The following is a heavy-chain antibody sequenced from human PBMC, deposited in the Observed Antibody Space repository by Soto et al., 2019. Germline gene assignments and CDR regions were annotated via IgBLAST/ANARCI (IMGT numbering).Heavy chain of an antibody. Sequence: GYDGCLIQQHPGKGLEWIGYIYYSGSTYYNPSLKSRVTISVDTSKNQFSLKLSSVTAADTAVYYCARSYGSGSYYSYWGQGTLVTVSS. CDR2: IYYSGST. D-gene: IGHD3-10*01. V-gene: IGHV4-31*02. CDR3: ARSYGSGSYYSY. J-gene: IGHJ4*02. CDR1: GYD.